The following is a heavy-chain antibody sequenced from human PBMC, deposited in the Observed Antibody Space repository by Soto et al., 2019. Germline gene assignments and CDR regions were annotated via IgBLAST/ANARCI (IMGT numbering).Heavy chain of an antibody. CDR1: GYIFTKHW. D-gene: IGHD3-22*01. V-gene: IGHV5-51*01. Sequence: PGESLKISCQGSGYIFTKHWIAWVRQKPGKGLEWIGIIDPVDSDDRYSPSFEGQVTIPVDKSNNTAFLRWDKLKTSDTATYFCARRALDPSGRYYPYNCFDSWGQGTQVTVSS. CDR2: IDPVDSDD. CDR3: ARRALDPSGRYYPYNCFDS. J-gene: IGHJ5*01.